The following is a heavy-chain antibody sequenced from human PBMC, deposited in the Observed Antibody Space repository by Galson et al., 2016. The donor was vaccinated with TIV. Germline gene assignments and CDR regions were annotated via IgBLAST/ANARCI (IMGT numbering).Heavy chain of an antibody. V-gene: IGHV1-58*02. CDR2: IVVGSGDT. J-gene: IGHJ4*02. CDR3: GAGHWYSGSSSQKRFYFDY. CDR1: GFMFTSSA. D-gene: IGHD1-26*01. Sequence: SVKASCKASGFMFTSSAMQWVRQARGERLEWIGLIVVGSGDTNHAQKFQERVTFIRDMSKNTVYMELSSLRSEDTAVYYCGAGHWYSGSSSQKRFYFDYWSQGTLVTVSS.